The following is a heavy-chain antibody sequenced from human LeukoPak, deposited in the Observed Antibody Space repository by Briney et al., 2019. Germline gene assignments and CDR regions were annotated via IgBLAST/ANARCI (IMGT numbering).Heavy chain of an antibody. CDR3: ARKGGTRGPLNY. CDR1: GFTFCNYL. Sequence: GGALRLSCAAPGFTFCNYLMSWVRQAPGKGLEGVANIKQDGSETYYVDSVKGRFTISRDNAKNSLFLQMNSLTAEDTAVYYCARKGGTRGPLNYWGQGTLVTVSS. CDR2: IKQDGSET. J-gene: IGHJ4*02. D-gene: IGHD2-8*01. V-gene: IGHV3-7*01.